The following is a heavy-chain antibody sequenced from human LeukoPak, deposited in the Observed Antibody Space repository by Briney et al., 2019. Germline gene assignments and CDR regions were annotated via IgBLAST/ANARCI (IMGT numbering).Heavy chain of an antibody. CDR3: AKYDSTGYSHDY. V-gene: IGHV3-7*01. CDR2: LKQDGSEI. Sequence: PGGSLRLSCAASGFTFRDYYMSWVRQAPGKGLEWVATLKQDGSEIYYVDSVKGRFTISRDNAKNSLYLQMNGLRAEDTAIYYCAKYDSTGYSHDYWGQGTLVTVSS. CDR1: GFTFRDYY. J-gene: IGHJ4*02. D-gene: IGHD3-22*01.